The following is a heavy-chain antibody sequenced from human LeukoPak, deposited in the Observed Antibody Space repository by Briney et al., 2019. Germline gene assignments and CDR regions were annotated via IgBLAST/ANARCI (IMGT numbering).Heavy chain of an antibody. CDR1: GGSLSSHY. V-gene: IGHV4-59*11. D-gene: IGHD5-24*01. CDR2: IHDTGST. J-gene: IGHJ4*02. Sequence: SETLSLTCSVSGGSLSSHYWSWIRQPPGKGLELIGHIHDTGSTFYNPPLRGRVTISLDTSNNQFSLKLTSMTAADTAVYYCARGRRDGYKIRRYYFDYWGQGTLVTVSS. CDR3: ARGRRDGYKIRRYYFDY.